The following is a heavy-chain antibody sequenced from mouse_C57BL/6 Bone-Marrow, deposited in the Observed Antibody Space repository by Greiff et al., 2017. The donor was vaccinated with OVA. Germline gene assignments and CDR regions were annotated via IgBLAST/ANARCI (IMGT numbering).Heavy chain of an antibody. D-gene: IGHD2-12*01. CDR3: ARDRYSYWYFDV. J-gene: IGHJ1*03. CDR2: ISYSGST. V-gene: IGHV3-1*01. Sequence: EVMLVESGPGMVKPSQSLSLTCTVTGYSITSGYDWHWIRHFPGNKLEWMGYISYSGSTNYNPSLKSRISITHDTSKNHFFLKLNSVTTEDTATYYCARDRYSYWYFDVWGTGTTVTVSS. CDR1: GYSITSGYD.